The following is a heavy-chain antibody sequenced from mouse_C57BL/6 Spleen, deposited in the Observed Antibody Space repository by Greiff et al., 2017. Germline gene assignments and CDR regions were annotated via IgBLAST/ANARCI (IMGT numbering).Heavy chain of an antibody. CDR1: GFSLTSYG. V-gene: IGHV2-6*01. CDR2: IWGVGST. J-gene: IGHJ3*01. CDR3: ASRNYGSSPGAY. D-gene: IGHD1-1*01. Sequence: VQRVESGPGLVAPSQSLSITCTVSGFSLTSYGVDWVRQSPGKGLEWLGVIWGVGSTNYNSALKSRLSISKDNSKSQVFLKMNSLQTDDTAMYYCASRNYGSSPGAYWGQGTLVTVSA.